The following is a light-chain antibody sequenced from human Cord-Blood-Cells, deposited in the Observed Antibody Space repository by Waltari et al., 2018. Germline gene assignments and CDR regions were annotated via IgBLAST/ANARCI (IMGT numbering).Light chain of an antibody. Sequence: EIVLTQSPGTLSLSPGERATLSCRASQSVSSSYLAWYQQKPGQAPSLLIYGASNWATSIPDRFSGSGSVTDFTLTISRLETEDFAVYYCQQYGSSPTFGGGTKVEIK. CDR1: QSVSSSY. J-gene: IGKJ4*01. CDR2: GAS. CDR3: QQYGSSPT. V-gene: IGKV3-20*01.